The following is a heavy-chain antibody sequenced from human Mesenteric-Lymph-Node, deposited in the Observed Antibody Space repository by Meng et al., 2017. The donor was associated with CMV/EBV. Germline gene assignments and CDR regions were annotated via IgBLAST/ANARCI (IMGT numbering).Heavy chain of an antibody. Sequence: GSLRLSCTVSGGSISSSSYYWGWIRQPPGKGLEWIGSIYYSGSTYYNPSLKSRVTISVDTSKNQFSLKLSSVTAADTAIYYCARTPFTMVRGVTVNWFDPWGLGTLVTVSS. D-gene: IGHD3-10*01. V-gene: IGHV4-39*07. J-gene: IGHJ5*02. CDR1: GGSISSSSYY. CDR2: IYYSGST. CDR3: ARTPFTMVRGVTVNWFDP.